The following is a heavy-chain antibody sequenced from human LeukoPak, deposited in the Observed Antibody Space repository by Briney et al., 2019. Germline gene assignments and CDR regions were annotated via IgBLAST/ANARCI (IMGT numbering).Heavy chain of an antibody. D-gene: IGHD6-19*01. Sequence: GGSLRLSCAASEFTFSSYAITWVPHPPGKGRKWVLGISAGGGTTYYADYVKGRFSIYRDNSKKTVYLKMNSLRAEDTAVYYCAKDSSGWCHIYMDVWGKGTMVTVSS. V-gene: IGHV3-23*01. CDR1: EFTFSSYA. J-gene: IGHJ6*03. CDR2: ISAGGGTT. CDR3: AKDSSGWCHIYMDV.